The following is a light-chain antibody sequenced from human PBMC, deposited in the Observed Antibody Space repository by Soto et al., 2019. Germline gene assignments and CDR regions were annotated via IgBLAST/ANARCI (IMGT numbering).Light chain of an antibody. Sequence: EIVLTQSPGTLSLSPGERDTLSCRASQSVSSSYLDWYQQKPGQSPRLLIYGASSRATGIPDRFSGSGSGTDFTLTISRLEPEDFAVDYCQSYGSSPRYTFGQGTKLEIK. CDR3: QSYGSSPRYT. CDR1: QSVSSSY. J-gene: IGKJ2*01. V-gene: IGKV3-20*01. CDR2: GAS.